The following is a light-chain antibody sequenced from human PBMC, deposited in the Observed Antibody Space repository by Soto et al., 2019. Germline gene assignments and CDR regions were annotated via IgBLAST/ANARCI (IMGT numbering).Light chain of an antibody. Sequence: DIQMTQSPSALSASIGDRVTITCRASQSISIWLARYQQKPGKAPKLLIYAASSLESGVPSRFSGSGSGTEFTLTISSLQPEDSAAYYCLQDYNYPFTFGQGTKVDIK. V-gene: IGKV1-5*03. CDR3: LQDYNYPFT. CDR1: QSISIW. CDR2: AAS. J-gene: IGKJ2*01.